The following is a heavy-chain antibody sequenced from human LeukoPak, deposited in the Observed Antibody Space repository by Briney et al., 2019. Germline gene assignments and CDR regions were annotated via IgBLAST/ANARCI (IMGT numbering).Heavy chain of an antibody. D-gene: IGHD3-10*01. CDR3: ARSGVATCHY. Sequence: GGSLRLSCQPSGFTFNDYSLRWVRQPPPKGREWVSSINPDGGSFFAASVKGRFTISRDDSRSVVYLQMNTLSAEDTAVYYCARSGVATCHYWGQGILVTVSS. CDR1: GFTFNDYS. V-gene: IGHV3-53*01. CDR2: INPDGGS. J-gene: IGHJ4*02.